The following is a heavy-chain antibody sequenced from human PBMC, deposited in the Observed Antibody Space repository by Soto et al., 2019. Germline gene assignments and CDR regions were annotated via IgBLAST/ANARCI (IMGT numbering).Heavy chain of an antibody. D-gene: IGHD3-10*01. V-gene: IGHV1-18*01. Sequence: QVQLVQSGAEVKKPGASVKVSCKASGYTFTSYAISWVRQAPGQGLEWMGWISAYNGNTSNAQKLQGRVTMATDTSTSTAYRGLRRLRSVDTSVYYCARSGPAAGYWGQGTLVSVSS. J-gene: IGHJ4*02. CDR3: ARSGPAAGY. CDR1: GYTFTSYA. CDR2: ISAYNGNT.